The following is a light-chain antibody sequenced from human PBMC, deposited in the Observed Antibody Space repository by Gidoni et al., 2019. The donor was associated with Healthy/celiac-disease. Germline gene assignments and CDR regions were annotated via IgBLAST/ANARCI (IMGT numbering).Light chain of an antibody. V-gene: IGKV1-33*01. CDR2: DAS. CDR3: QQYDNLPRST. J-gene: IGKJ2*01. CDR1: QDISNY. Sequence: DIQMTQSTSSLSASVGDRVTITCQASQDISNYLNWYQQKPGKAPKLLIYDASNLETGVPSRFSGSGSGTDFTFTISRLQPEDIATYYCQQYDNLPRSTFGQGTKLEIK.